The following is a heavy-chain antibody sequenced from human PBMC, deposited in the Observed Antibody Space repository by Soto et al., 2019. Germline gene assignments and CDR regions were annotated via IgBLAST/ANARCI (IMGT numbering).Heavy chain of an antibody. V-gene: IGHV3-23*01. D-gene: IGHD3-3*01. J-gene: IGHJ4*02. CDR2: ISGSGGST. CDR1: GFTFSSYA. CDR3: AKDGVRGLAGRITIFGVVTGIDY. Sequence: EVQLLESGGGLVQPGGSLRLSCAASGFTFSSYAMSWVRQAPGKGLEWVSAISGSGGSTYYADSVKGRFTISRANSKNTLYLQSNSLRSEATAVYYCAKDGVRGLAGRITIFGVVTGIDYWGQGTLVTVSS.